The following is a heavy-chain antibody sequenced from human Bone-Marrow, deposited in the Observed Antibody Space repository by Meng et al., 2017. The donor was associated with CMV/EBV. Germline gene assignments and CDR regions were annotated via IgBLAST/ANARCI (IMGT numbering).Heavy chain of an antibody. V-gene: IGHV3-30-3*01. CDR2: ISYDGSNK. D-gene: IGHD6-6*01. CDR3: ARGGYSSSLLDY. J-gene: IGHJ4*02. CDR1: GFTFSSYA. Sequence: GESLKIPLAASGFTFSSYAMHWVRQAPGKGLEGVAVISYDGSNKYYADSVKGRFTISRDNSKNTLYLRMNSLRAEDTAVYYCARGGYSSSLLDYWGQGTLVTVSS.